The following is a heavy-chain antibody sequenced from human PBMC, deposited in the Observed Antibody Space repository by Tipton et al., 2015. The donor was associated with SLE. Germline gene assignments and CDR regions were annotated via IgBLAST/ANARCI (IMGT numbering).Heavy chain of an antibody. V-gene: IGHV4-59*12. J-gene: IGHJ5*02. CDR3: ARVEYSSSFNWFDP. CDR1: GGSISSYY. Sequence: TLSLTCTVSGGSISSYYWSWIRQPPGKGLEWIGYIHYSGSTNYNPSLKSRVTISVDTSKNQFSLKLSSVTAADTAVYYCARVEYSSSFNWFDPWGQGTLVTVSS. D-gene: IGHD6-6*01. CDR2: IHYSGST.